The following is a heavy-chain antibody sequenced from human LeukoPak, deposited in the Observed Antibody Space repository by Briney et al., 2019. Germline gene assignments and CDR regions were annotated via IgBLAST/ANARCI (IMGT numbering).Heavy chain of an antibody. CDR1: GYTFTSYG. D-gene: IGHD3-10*01. J-gene: IGHJ6*04. CDR3: ARDSVGTMVRGVIITTLYYYGMDV. Sequence: ASVKVSCKGSGYTFTSYGIRWVRPAPGQGVEWMGWISAYNGKTKYAQKLQGRVTMTTDTSTSTAYMELRSLRSDDTAVYYCARDSVGTMVRGVIITTLYYYGMDVWGKGTTVTVSS. V-gene: IGHV1-18*04. CDR2: ISAYNGKT.